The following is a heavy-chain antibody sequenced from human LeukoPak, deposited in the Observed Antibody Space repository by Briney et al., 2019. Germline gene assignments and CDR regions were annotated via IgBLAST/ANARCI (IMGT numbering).Heavy chain of an antibody. CDR1: GFTFDDYA. V-gene: IGHV3-9*01. J-gene: IGHJ3*02. CDR3: VKDRHIRDFDSLDI. CDR2: ITWNSDSV. D-gene: IGHD3-3*01. Sequence: GGFLRLSCAASGFTFDDYAMHWVRQAPGKGLEWVSGITWNSDSVGYADSVKGRFTISRDNSKNSLYLQMSSLRVEDTALYHCVKDRHIRDFDSLDIWGQGTVVTVSS.